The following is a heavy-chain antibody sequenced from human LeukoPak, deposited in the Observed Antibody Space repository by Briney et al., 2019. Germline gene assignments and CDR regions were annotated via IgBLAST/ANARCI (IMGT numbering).Heavy chain of an antibody. CDR1: GFTFSSYA. V-gene: IGHV3-23*01. J-gene: IGHJ4*02. Sequence: GGSLRLSYAASGFTFSSYAMSWVRQAPGKGLEWVSAISGSGGSTYYADSVKGRFTISRDNSKNTLYLQMNSLRAEDTAVYYCAKDSSSWYDLGIVDYWGQGTLVTVSS. D-gene: IGHD6-13*01. CDR2: ISGSGGST. CDR3: AKDSSSWYDLGIVDY.